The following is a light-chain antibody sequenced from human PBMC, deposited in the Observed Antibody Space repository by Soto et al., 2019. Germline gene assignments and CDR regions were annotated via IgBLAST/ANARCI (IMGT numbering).Light chain of an antibody. J-gene: IGLJ1*01. V-gene: IGLV2-23*01. CDR3: CSYASSSSYV. CDR2: EGT. Sequence: VLTQPASVSGSPGQSITSSCSGTTSDVGGYNLVSWYQQHTAKAPKLLIYEGTQRPSGVSSRFSGSKSGNTASLTISGLQAEDEADYYCCSYASSSSYVFGTGTKVTVL. CDR1: TSDVGGYNL.